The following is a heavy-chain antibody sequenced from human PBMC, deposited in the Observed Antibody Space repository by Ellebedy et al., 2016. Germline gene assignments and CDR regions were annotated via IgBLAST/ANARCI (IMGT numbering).Heavy chain of an antibody. CDR3: ARDVIAVAFYGMDV. D-gene: IGHD6-19*01. CDR1: GGTFSSYA. V-gene: IGHV1-69*04. CDR2: IIPILGIA. Sequence: SVKVSXKASGGTFSSYAISWVRQAPGQGLEWMGRIIPILGIANYAQKFQGRVTITADKSTSTAYMELSSLRSEDTAVYYCARDVIAVAFYGMDVWGQGTTVTVSS. J-gene: IGHJ6*02.